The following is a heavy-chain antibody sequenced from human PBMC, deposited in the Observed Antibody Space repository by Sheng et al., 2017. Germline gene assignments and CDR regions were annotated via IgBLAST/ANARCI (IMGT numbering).Heavy chain of an antibody. D-gene: IGHD2-2*01. CDR3: AKEYRAYLDY. V-gene: IGHV3-23*01. J-gene: IGHJ4*02. CDR2: ISGSGTST. CDR1: GFTFSSYA. Sequence: ESGGGLVKPGGSLRLSCEASGFTFSSYAMSWVRQAPGKGLEWVSSISGSGTSTYYADSVKGRFTSSRDNSKNTLYLQMDSLRAEDTALYYCAKEYRAYLDYWGQGTPVTVSS.